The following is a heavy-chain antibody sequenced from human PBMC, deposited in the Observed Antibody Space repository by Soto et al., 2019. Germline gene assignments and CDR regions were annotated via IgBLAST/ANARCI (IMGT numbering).Heavy chain of an antibody. CDR2: ISYDGSNK. V-gene: IGHV3-30*18. CDR3: AKGPPIAAADTYYYYGMDV. D-gene: IGHD6-13*01. Sequence: QVQLVESGGGVVQPGRSLRLSCAASGFTFSSYGMHWVRQAPGKGLEWVAVISYDGSNKYYVDSVKGRFTISRDNSKKTLYLQMNILRDEDTAVYYCAKGPPIAAADTYYYYGMDVWGQGTTVTVSS. CDR1: GFTFSSYG. J-gene: IGHJ6*02.